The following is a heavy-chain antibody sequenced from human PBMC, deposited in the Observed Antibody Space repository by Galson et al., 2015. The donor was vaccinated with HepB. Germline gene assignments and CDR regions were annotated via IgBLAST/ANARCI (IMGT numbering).Heavy chain of an antibody. CDR2: ISSSSSYI. J-gene: IGHJ4*02. D-gene: IGHD3-16*01. V-gene: IGHV3-21*01. Sequence: SLRLSCAASGFTFSSYSMNWVRQAPGKGLEWVSSISSSSSYIYYADSVKGRFTISRDNAKNSMYLQMNSLRAEDTAVYYCARELARGDGYFDYWGQGTLVTVSS. CDR1: GFTFSSYS. CDR3: ARELARGDGYFDY.